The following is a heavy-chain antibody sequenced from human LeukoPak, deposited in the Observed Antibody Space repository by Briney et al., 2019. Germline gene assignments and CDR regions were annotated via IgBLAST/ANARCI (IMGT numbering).Heavy chain of an antibody. CDR1: GYTFTSYD. J-gene: IGHJ4*02. D-gene: IGHD6-19*01. V-gene: IGHV1-8*01. Sequence: ASVKVSCKASGYTFTSYDINWVRQATGQGLEWMGWMNPNSGNTGYAQKFQGRVTMTRNTSISTAYMELSSLRPEDTAVYYCARRRQWLARFTFDYWGQGTLVTVSS. CDR3: ARRRQWLARFTFDY. CDR2: MNPNSGNT.